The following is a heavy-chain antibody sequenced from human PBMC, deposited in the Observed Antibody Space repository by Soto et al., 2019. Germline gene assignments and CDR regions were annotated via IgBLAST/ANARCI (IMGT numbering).Heavy chain of an antibody. CDR2: IQSKTYGEAT. J-gene: IGHJ4*02. CDR3: TSGLIVVVAASSLAGY. V-gene: IGHV3-15*07. D-gene: IGHD2-21*01. CDR1: GFSFDNAW. Sequence: EVQLVESGGGLLKPGESVRLSCAASGFSFDNAWMNWVRQAPGKGLEWVGRIQSKTYGEATDYAAPVTGRFTISRDASKNTLYLHMNSLKAEDSAVYYCTSGLIVVVAASSLAGYWGQGTLVTVSS.